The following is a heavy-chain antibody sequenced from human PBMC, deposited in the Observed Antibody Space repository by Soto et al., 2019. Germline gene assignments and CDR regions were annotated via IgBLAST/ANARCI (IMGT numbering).Heavy chain of an antibody. CDR2: TRNKANRYTT. V-gene: IGHV3-72*01. CDR1: GFTLSDNY. D-gene: IGHD3-10*01. Sequence: EVQLVESGGGLVQPGGSLRLSCAGSGFTLSDNYMDWVRQAPGKGLEWFGRTRNKANRYTTEYAASVKGRFTVSRDESMNSLHLQMNSLKTEDTAVYYCVRTSHYGSGTWNFDFWGQGTVVTVSS. CDR3: VRTSHYGSGTWNFDF. J-gene: IGHJ4*02.